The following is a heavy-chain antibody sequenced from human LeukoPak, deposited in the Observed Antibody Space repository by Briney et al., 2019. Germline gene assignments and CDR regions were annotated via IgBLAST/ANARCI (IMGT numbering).Heavy chain of an antibody. CDR3: ARGPASPVGATDFDY. D-gene: IGHD1-26*01. J-gene: IGHJ4*02. V-gene: IGHV4-34*01. CDR2: INHSGST. Sequence: SETLSLTCAVYGGSFSGYYWSWLRQPPGKGLEWIGEINHSGSTNYNPSLKSRVTISVDTSKNQFSLKLSSVTAADTAVYYCARGPASPVGATDFDYWGQGTLVTVSS. CDR1: GGSFSGYY.